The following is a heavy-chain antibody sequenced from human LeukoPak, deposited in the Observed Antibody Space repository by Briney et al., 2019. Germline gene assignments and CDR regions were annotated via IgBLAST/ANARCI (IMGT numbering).Heavy chain of an antibody. D-gene: IGHD6-19*01. CDR3: AKVRVAGSNLDAFDI. J-gene: IGHJ3*02. CDR1: GFTFDDYA. Sequence: GGSLRLSGAASGFTFDDYAMHWVRQAPGKGLEWVSGISWNSGNLGYADSVEGRFTISRDNAKNSLFLQMNSLRAEDMALYYCAKVRVAGSNLDAFDIWGQGTMVTVSS. CDR2: ISWNSGNL. V-gene: IGHV3-9*03.